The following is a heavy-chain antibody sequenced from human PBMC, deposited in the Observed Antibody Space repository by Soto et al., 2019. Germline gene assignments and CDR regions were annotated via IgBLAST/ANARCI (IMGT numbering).Heavy chain of an antibody. V-gene: IGHV3-48*02. Sequence: LGLSCAASGFTFSSYSMNWVRQAPGKGLEWVSYISSSSSTIYYADSVKGRFTISRDNAKNSLYLQMNSLRDEDTAVYYCASLGSAGHMTIYYYGMDVWGQGTTVTVSS. CDR1: GFTFSSYS. D-gene: IGHD3-16*01. J-gene: IGHJ6*02. CDR3: ASLGSAGHMTIYYYGMDV. CDR2: ISSSSSTI.